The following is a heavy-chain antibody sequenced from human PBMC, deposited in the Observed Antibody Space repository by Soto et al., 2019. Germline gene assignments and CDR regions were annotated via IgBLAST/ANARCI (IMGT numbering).Heavy chain of an antibody. CDR2: IYPDDSDT. V-gene: IGHV5-51*01. CDR1: GYTFTNHW. Sequence: EVQLVQSGAEVKKPGESLKISCQGSGYTFTNHWIGWVRQMPGKGLEWMGIIYPDDSDTRISPSFQGQVTLSADKSISTAYLQWGSLRAPDTAMYYCAAGHKTGLDGFDLWGQGTMVTVSS. D-gene: IGHD1-1*01. CDR3: AAGHKTGLDGFDL. J-gene: IGHJ3*01.